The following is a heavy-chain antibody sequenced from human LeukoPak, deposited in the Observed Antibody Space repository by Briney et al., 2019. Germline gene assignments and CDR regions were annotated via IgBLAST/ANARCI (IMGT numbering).Heavy chain of an antibody. J-gene: IGHJ4*02. D-gene: IGHD2-15*01. CDR2: IYPGDSDT. CDR3: ARVGVPAAEWLRGYFDH. Sequence: GESLQISCKGSGYSFTSYWIGWVRPMPGKGLEWMGIIYPGDSDTRYSPSFQGQVTISADKSISTAYLQWSSLKASDTAMYYCARVGVPAAEWLRGYFDHWGQGTLVTVSS. CDR1: GYSFTSYW. V-gene: IGHV5-51*01.